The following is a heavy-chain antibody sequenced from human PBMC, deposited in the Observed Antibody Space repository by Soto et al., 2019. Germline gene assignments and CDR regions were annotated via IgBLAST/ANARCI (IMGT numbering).Heavy chain of an antibody. D-gene: IGHD2-21*02. V-gene: IGHV3-21*01. J-gene: IGHJ6*02. Sequence: GVFLRLSCGASGLTCNNYAMNWVRKAPGKGLEWVSSISSSSSYIYYADSVKGRFTISRDNAKNSLYLQMNSLRAEDTAVYYCARDQVRGPTVRYYYYYGMDVWGQGTTVPVSS. CDR3: ARDQVRGPTVRYYYYYGMDV. CDR1: GLTCNNYA. CDR2: ISSSSSYI.